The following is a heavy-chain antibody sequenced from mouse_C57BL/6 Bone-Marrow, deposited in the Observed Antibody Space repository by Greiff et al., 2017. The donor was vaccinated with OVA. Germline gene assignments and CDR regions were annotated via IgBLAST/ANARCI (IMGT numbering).Heavy chain of an antibody. CDR1: GYTFTSYW. V-gene: IGHV1-55*01. CDR3: AKEGLLWLRRGFDY. D-gene: IGHD2-2*01. Sequence: VQLQQSGAELVKPGASVKMSCKASGYTFTSYWITWVKQRPGQGLEWIGDIYPGSGRTNFNEKFKSKATLTVDTSSSTAYMQLSSLTSEDSAVYYCAKEGLLWLRRGFDYWGQGTTLTVST. CDR2: IYPGSGRT. J-gene: IGHJ2*01.